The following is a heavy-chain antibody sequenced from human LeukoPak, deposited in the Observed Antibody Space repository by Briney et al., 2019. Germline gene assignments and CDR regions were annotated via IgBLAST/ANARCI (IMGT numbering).Heavy chain of an antibody. CDR2: ISPNSGSA. D-gene: IGHD6-13*01. CDR1: GYTFISYY. V-gene: IGHV1-46*01. CDR3: ARDLAGIAAPGTAY. J-gene: IGHJ4*02. Sequence: GASVKVSCKASGYTFISYYMHWVRQVPGQGLDWMGIISPNSGSATYAQKFQGRLTMTRDTSTSTVYMELNSLTFDDTAVYYCARDLAGIAAPGTAYWGQGTLVTVSS.